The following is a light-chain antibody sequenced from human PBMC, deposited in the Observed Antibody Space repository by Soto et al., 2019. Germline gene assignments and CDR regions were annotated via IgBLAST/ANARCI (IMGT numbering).Light chain of an antibody. J-gene: IGKJ4*01. CDR1: QSVGSY. CDR3: QQRSNWPLT. V-gene: IGKV3-11*01. CDR2: DAS. Sequence: EIVLTQSPATLSLSPGERVTLSCRASQSVGSYLAWYQQKPGQAPRLLIYDASNRATGIPARFSGSGSGTDFTLTISSLEPEEFAVYYCQQRSNWPLTFGGGTKVEIK.